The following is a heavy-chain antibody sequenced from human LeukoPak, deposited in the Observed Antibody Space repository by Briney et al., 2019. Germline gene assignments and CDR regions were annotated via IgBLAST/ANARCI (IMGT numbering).Heavy chain of an antibody. CDR3: ARGVEYYDFWSGYSFDP. CDR2: MNPNSGNT. Sequence: GASVKVSCKASGYTFTSYDINWVRQATGQGLEWMGWMNPNSGNTGYAQKFQGRVTITRNTSISTAYMELSSLRSEDTAVYYCARGVEYYDFWSGYSFDPWGQGTLVTVSS. V-gene: IGHV1-8*01. D-gene: IGHD3-3*01. J-gene: IGHJ5*02. CDR1: GYTFTSYD.